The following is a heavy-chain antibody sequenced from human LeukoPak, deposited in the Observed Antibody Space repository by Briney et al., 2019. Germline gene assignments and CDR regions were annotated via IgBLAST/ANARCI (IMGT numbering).Heavy chain of an antibody. D-gene: IGHD6-13*01. CDR2: ISYDGSNK. V-gene: IGHV3-30-3*01. CDR3: ARGGAYSSSWSVFDY. Sequence: GGSLRLSCAASGFTFSSYAMHWVRQAPGKGLEWVAVISYDGSNKYYADSVKGRFTISRDNSKNTLYVQMNSLRAEDTAVYYCARGGAYSSSWSVFDYWGQGTLVTVSS. J-gene: IGHJ4*02. CDR1: GFTFSSYA.